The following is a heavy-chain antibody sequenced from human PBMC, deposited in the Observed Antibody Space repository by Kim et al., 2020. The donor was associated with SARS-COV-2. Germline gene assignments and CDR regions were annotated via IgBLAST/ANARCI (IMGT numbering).Heavy chain of an antibody. CDR3: AREPRPPGGSSLGPFDF. V-gene: IGHV1-46*01. Sequence: ASVKVSCKASGYIFTGYYLHWVRQAPGQGLEWMGIINPLAGSTVYAQKFQGRVTMTRDTSTSTVYMELSSLESEDTAVFYCAREPRPPGGSSLGPFDFWGQGTLVTVSS. CDR2: INPLAGST. J-gene: IGHJ4*02. D-gene: IGHD6-6*01. CDR1: GYIFTGYY.